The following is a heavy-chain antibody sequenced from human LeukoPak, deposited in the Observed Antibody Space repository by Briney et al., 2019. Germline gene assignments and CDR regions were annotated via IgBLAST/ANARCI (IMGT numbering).Heavy chain of an antibody. J-gene: IGHJ4*02. CDR2: ISGSGGST. Sequence: PGRSLRLSCAASGFTFRSHDMSWVRQAPGKGLEWVSAISGSGGSTYYADSVKGRFTISRDNSKNTLYLQMNSLRAEDTAVYYCAKDGLAMAGRTDYWGQGTLVTVSS. CDR1: GFTFRSHD. V-gene: IGHV3-23*01. D-gene: IGHD5-18*01. CDR3: AKDGLAMAGRTDY.